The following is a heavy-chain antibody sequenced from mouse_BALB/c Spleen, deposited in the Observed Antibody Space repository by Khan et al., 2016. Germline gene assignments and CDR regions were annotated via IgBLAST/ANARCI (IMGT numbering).Heavy chain of an antibody. CDR2: IWSGGST. V-gene: IGHV2-4-1*01. CDR3: ARDDFYFDY. J-gene: IGHJ2*01. Sequence: PHHSVPGLVHPSQSLSITCTVSGFSLISYGVHWVRQSPGKGLEWLGVIWSGGSTDYNAAFISRLSISKDNSKRQVIFKMNSLQADDTAIYYCARDDFYFDYWGQGTTLTVSS. D-gene: IGHD2-13*01. CDR1: GFSLISYG.